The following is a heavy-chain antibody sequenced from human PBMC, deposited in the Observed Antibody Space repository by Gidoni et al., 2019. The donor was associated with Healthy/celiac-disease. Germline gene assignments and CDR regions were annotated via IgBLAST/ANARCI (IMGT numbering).Heavy chain of an antibody. V-gene: IGHV3-23*01. CDR1: GFTFSRYA. CDR2: ISGSGGNT. D-gene: IGHD6-13*01. CDR3: EKAGIAATGTFDYYYYMDV. J-gene: IGHJ6*03. Sequence: EVQLLESGGGLVQPGGSLRLSCAASGFTFSRYAMSWVRQAPGKGLEWVSVISGSGGNTYYADSVKGRFTISRDNSKNTLFLQMNSLRAEDTAVYYCEKAGIAATGTFDYYYYMDVWGKGTTVTVSS.